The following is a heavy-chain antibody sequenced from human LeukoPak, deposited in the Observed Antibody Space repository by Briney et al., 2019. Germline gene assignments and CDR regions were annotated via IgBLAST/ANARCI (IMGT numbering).Heavy chain of an antibody. V-gene: IGHV3-66*01. Sequence: PGGSLRLSCAASGFTVSSNYMSWVRQAPGKGLEWVSVIYSGGSTYYADSVKGRFTISRDNSKNTLYLQMNSLRAEDTAVYYCARDTPYYYDSSGFDAFDIWGQGTMVTVSS. CDR1: GFTVSSNY. J-gene: IGHJ3*02. CDR3: ARDTPYYYDSSGFDAFDI. D-gene: IGHD3-22*01. CDR2: IYSGGST.